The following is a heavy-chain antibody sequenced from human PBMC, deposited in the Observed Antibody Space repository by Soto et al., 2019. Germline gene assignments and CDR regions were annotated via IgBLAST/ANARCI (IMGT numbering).Heavy chain of an antibody. Sequence: GASGKVSCKASGGTFSSYAISWVRQAPGQGLEWMGGIIPIFGTANYAQKFQGRVTITADESTSTAYMELSSLRSEDTAVYYCASYTVTHDIDYWGQGTLVTVSS. CDR2: IIPIFGTA. J-gene: IGHJ4*02. CDR1: GGTFSSYA. CDR3: ASYTVTHDIDY. V-gene: IGHV1-69*13. D-gene: IGHD4-4*01.